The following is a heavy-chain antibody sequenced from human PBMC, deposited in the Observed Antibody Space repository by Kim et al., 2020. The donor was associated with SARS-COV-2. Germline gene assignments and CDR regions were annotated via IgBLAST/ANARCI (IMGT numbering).Heavy chain of an antibody. Sequence: GGSLRLSCVASGFNFDVYAMHWVRQAPGKGLEWVAGIGWNSESLDYADSVKGRFTISRDNAKHSLYLQMNSLRVEDTALYYCAKDGDFGEDLCMDVWGQGTAVTVS. CDR2: IGWNSESL. V-gene: IGHV3-9*01. CDR3: AKDGDFGEDLCMDV. J-gene: IGHJ6*02. CDR1: GFNFDVYA. D-gene: IGHD2-21*01.